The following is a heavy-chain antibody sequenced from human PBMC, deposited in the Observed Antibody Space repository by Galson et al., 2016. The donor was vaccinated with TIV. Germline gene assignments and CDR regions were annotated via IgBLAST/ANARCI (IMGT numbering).Heavy chain of an antibody. J-gene: IGHJ6*03. CDR2: IIGMFGTT. V-gene: IGHV1-69*13. Sequence: SVKVSCKASGGPFSSYAVTWVRQAPGQGLEWMGRIIGMFGTTNYAQKFQGRVTITADESTSTANMELNSLRSEDTAVYYCASSTTATTNYYYMDVWGKGTTVIVAS. CDR1: GGPFSSYA. D-gene: IGHD4-17*01. CDR3: ASSTTATTNYYYMDV.